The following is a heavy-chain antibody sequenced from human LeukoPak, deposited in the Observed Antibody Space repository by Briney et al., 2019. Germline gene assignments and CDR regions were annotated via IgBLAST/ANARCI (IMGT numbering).Heavy chain of an antibody. CDR1: GFIFSNYA. Sequence: GGSLRLSCVGSGFIFSNYALVWVRQPPGTGRGGVSAMHSAGPAFYADSVRGRFIMSRDNSKNTLYLQMSSLRDEDSAIYYCARDPNGDYVGAFDFWGQGTMVTVSS. D-gene: IGHD4-17*01. CDR2: MHSAGPA. CDR3: ARDPNGDYVGAFDF. J-gene: IGHJ3*01. V-gene: IGHV3-23*01.